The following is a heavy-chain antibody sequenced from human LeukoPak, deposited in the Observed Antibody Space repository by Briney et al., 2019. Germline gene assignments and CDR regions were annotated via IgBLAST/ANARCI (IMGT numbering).Heavy chain of an antibody. CDR2: ISNSGRT. J-gene: IGHJ4*02. V-gene: IGHV4-31*03. CDR3: ARVEGDNNFGSSGYPGPFDS. Sequence: SETLSLTCTVSGGSISSGDYFWSWIRQHPGKGLEWIAYISNSGRTYYKPSLKSRVDISLDTSQNQVSLKLRFLTAADTAVYYCARVEGDNNFGSSGYPGPFDSWGQGTLVTVSS. D-gene: IGHD3-22*01. CDR1: GGSISSGDYF.